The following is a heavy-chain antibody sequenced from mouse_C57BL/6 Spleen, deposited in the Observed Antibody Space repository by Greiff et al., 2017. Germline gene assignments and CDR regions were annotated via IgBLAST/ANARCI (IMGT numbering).Heavy chain of an antibody. Sequence: VQRVESGPGLVAPSQSLSITCTVSGFSLTSYGVAWVRQPPGKGLEWLGVIWGGGSTKYTSALMSRLSISKDNSKSLVFLKMICLQTEDTAMYYCAKLYSSNEAMDYWGQGTSVTVSS. CDR3: AKLYSSNEAMDY. CDR1: GFSLTSYG. D-gene: IGHD2-5*01. V-gene: IGHV2-9*01. CDR2: IWGGGST. J-gene: IGHJ4*01.